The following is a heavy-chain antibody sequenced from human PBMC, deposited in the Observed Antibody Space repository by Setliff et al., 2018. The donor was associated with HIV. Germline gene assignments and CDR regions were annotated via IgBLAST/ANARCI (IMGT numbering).Heavy chain of an antibody. V-gene: IGHV3-30*03. CDR1: GFTFTSYV. Sequence: GGSLRLSCAATGFTFTSYVLHWVRQAPGKGLEWVAVMLIGGHIKIYADSVKGRFTISRDNSRNTLFLQMNSLRPEDTAVYFCARWGSGSYERVFDYWGQGMLVTVSS. CDR3: ARWGSGSYERVFDY. D-gene: IGHD1-26*01. J-gene: IGHJ4*02. CDR2: MLIGGHIK.